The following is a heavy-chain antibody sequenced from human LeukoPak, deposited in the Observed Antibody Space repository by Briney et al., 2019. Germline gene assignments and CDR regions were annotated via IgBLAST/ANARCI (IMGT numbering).Heavy chain of an antibody. D-gene: IGHD1-26*01. V-gene: IGHV4-34*01. CDR2: INHSGST. CDR1: GGSFSGYY. J-gene: IGHJ4*02. CDR3: ARREVDFDY. Sequence: PSETLSLTCAVYGGSFSGYYWSWIRQPPGKGLEWIGEINHSGSTNYNPSLKSRVTISVDTSKNQFSLKLSSVTAADTAVYYCARREVDFDYWGQGTLVTVSS.